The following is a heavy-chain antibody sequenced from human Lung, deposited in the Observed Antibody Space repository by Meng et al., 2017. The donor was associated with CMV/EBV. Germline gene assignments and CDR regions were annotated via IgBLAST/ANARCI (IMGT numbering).Heavy chain of an antibody. J-gene: IGHJ6*01. V-gene: IGHV3-23*03. CDR3: AKGKWGGYYYYYGMDV. CDR2: IYSGDDST. CDR1: GFTFSTFA. D-gene: IGHD1-26*01. Sequence: SCAASGFTFSTFAMSWVRQAPGKGLQWVSVIYSGDDSTYYADSVKGRFTISRDNSKNMLYLQMNSLRAEDSAVYFCAKGKWGGYYYYYGMDVWGRG.